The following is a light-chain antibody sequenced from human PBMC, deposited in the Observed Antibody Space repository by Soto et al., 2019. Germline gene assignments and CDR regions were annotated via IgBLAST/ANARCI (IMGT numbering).Light chain of an antibody. Sequence: QSALTQPASVSGSPGQSITISCTGTSSDLGGYNYVSWYHQHPGKAPKLMFYDFSNRPSGVSNRFSGSKSGNTASLTISGLQAEDEADYYCSSYTSSRTPVFGTGTKLTVL. V-gene: IGLV2-14*01. J-gene: IGLJ1*01. CDR1: SSDLGGYNY. CDR3: SSYTSSRTPV. CDR2: DFS.